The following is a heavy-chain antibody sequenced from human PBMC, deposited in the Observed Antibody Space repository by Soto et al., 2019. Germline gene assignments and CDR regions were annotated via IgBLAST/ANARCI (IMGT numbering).Heavy chain of an antibody. CDR1: GYTFTSYG. D-gene: IGHD3-22*01. J-gene: IGHJ5*02. CDR3: ARVKGSGYHNWFDP. V-gene: IGHV1-18*01. Sequence: ASVKVSCKASGYTFTSYGISWVRQAPGQGLERIGWISAYNGNTNYAQKLQGRVTMTTDTSTSTAYMELGSLRSDDTAVYYCARVKGSGYHNWFDPWGQGTLVTVSS. CDR2: ISAYNGNT.